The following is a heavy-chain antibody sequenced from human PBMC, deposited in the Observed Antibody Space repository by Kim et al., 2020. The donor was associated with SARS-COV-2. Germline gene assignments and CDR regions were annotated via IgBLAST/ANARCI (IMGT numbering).Heavy chain of an antibody. D-gene: IGHD3-22*01. CDR3: ARSRGVVITLWYFDL. J-gene: IGHJ2*01. Sequence: QKLQGRVTMTTDTSTSTVYMELLSLRSDDTAVYYCARSRGVVITLWYFDLWGRGTLITVSS. V-gene: IGHV1-18*01.